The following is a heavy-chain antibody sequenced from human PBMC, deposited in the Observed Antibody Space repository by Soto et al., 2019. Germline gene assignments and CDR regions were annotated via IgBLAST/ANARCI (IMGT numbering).Heavy chain of an antibody. D-gene: IGHD5-12*01. CDR3: ARDHNTYSGYDLEVYYYYYGMDV. CDR1: GFTFSSYA. CDR2: ISYDGSNK. J-gene: IGHJ6*02. V-gene: IGHV3-30-3*01. Sequence: GGSLRLSCAASGFTFSSYAMHWVRQAPGKGLEWVAVISYDGSNKYYADSVKGRFTISRDNSKNTLYLQMNSLRAEDTAVYYCARDHNTYSGYDLEVYYYYYGMDVWGQGTTVTVSS.